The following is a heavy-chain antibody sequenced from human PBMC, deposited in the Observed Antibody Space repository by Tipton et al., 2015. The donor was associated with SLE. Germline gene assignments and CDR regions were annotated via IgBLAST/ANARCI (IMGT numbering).Heavy chain of an antibody. CDR2: IYYSGST. CDR1: GGSISSYY. D-gene: IGHD2-15*01. V-gene: IGHV4-59*12. CDR3: ASQNGEGYCSGGSCPGD. J-gene: IGHJ4*02. Sequence: TLSLTCTVSGGSISSYYWSWIRQHPGKGLEWIGYIYYSGSTYYNPSLKSRVTISVDTSKNQFSLKLSSVTAADTAVYYCASQNGEGYCSGGSCPGDWGQGTLVTVSS.